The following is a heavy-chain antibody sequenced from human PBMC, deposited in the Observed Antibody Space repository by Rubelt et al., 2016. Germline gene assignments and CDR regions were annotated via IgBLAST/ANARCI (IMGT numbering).Heavy chain of an antibody. D-gene: IGHD4/OR15-4a*01. V-gene: IGHV3-23*01. CDR2: ISGSGGST. Sequence: GGSLRLSCAASGFTFSSYAMSWVRQAPGKGLEWVSAISGSGGSTYYADSVKGRFTISRDNAQNTLYLQMNSLRAEDTALYYCVRGNGANHDYWGQGTPVTVSS. CDR3: VRGNGANHDY. CDR1: GFTFSSYA. J-gene: IGHJ4*02.